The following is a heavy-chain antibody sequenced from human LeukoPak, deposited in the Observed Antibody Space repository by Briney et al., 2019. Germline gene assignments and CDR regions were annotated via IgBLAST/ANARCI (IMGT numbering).Heavy chain of an antibody. CDR1: GYTFTSYG. Sequence: ASVKVSCKASGYTFTSYGISWVRQAPGQGLEWMGWISGFNGDTNYAQKFQGRVTMTIDTSTSTAYMELRSLRSDDTAVYYCERYNSGSLGDYWGQGTLVTVSS. CDR2: ISGFNGDT. V-gene: IGHV1-18*01. J-gene: IGHJ4*02. CDR3: ERYNSGSLGDY. D-gene: IGHD6-19*01.